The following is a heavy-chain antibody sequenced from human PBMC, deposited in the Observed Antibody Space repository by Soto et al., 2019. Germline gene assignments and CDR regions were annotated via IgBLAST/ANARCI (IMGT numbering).Heavy chain of an antibody. Sequence: QVQLQESGPGLVKPSQTLSLTCTVSGGSISSGDYYWSWIRQPPGKGLEWIGYIYYSGSTYYNPSLKSRVTISVDTSKNQFSLKLSSVTAADTAVYYCARYLGLEAQGRVGFDYWGQGTLVTVSS. CDR2: IYYSGST. D-gene: IGHD3-16*01. J-gene: IGHJ4*02. CDR3: ARYLGLEAQGRVGFDY. V-gene: IGHV4-30-4*01. CDR1: GGSISSGDYY.